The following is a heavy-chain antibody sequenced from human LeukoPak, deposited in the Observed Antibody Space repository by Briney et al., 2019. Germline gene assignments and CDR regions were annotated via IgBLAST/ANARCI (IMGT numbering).Heavy chain of an antibody. CDR3: ARNGVAGTSNWFDP. J-gene: IGHJ5*02. CDR2: MDYSGST. D-gene: IGHD6-19*01. CDR1: GGSISSGGYY. Sequence: TLSLTCTVSGGSISSGGYYWSWIRQHPGKGLEWIGYMDYSGSTYYNPSLKSRVTISVDTSKNQFSLKLSSVTAADTALYYCARNGVAGTSNWFDPWGQGTLVTVSS. V-gene: IGHV4-31*03.